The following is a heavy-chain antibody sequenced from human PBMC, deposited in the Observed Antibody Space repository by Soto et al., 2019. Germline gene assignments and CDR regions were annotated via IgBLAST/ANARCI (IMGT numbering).Heavy chain of an antibody. CDR2: IYDSGST. D-gene: IGHD6-6*01. CDR1: GDSISRGGYS. J-gene: IGHJ6*02. CDR3: ARGSSSYYDYGMDV. V-gene: IGHV4-30-2*01. Sequence: PSETLSLTCAVSGDSISRGGYSWTWIRQPPGKALEWIGNIYDSGSTSYNPSLKSRVTMSVDTSKNQFSLRLPSVTAADTAGYFCARGSSSYYDYGMDVWGQGTTVTV.